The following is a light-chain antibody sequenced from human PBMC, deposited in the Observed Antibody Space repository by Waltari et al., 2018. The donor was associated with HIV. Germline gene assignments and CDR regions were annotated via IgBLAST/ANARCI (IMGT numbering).Light chain of an antibody. Sequence: QSALTQRASVSGSLGQSITIACNGTSDDIGKYNLISWYQQHPDKAPKLLIFEVTRRPSGISSRFSGSKSDKSASLTISGLQAEDEAEYFCCSYSGTTNFFVFGSGT. CDR1: SDDIGKYNL. CDR3: CSYSGTTNFFV. V-gene: IGLV2-23*02. J-gene: IGLJ1*01. CDR2: EVT.